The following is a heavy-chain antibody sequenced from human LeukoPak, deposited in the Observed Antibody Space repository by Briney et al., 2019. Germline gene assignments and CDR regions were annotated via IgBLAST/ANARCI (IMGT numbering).Heavy chain of an antibody. CDR1: GGTFSSYA. D-gene: IGHD3-22*01. CDR2: IIPIFGTA. CDR3: ASVSYDSTRADAFDI. Sequence: GASVKVSCKASGGTFSSYAISWVRQAPGQGLEWMGGIIPIFGTANYAQKLQGRVTMTTDTSTSTAYMELRSLRSDDTAVYYCASVSYDSTRADAFDIWGQGTMVTVSS. V-gene: IGHV1-69*05. J-gene: IGHJ3*02.